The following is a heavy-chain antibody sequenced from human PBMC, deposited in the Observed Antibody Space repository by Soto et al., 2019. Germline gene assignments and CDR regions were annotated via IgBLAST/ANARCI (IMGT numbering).Heavy chain of an antibody. Sequence: QVQLVQSGAEVKKPGASVKVSCKASGYTFTSYAMHWVRQAPGQRLEWMGWINVGNGNTKYSQKFQGRVTITRDTSASTAYMELSRLRSEDTAVYYCARDPLYYSSGYNYVGYKWFDPWGQGTLVTVSS. CDR1: GYTFTSYA. D-gene: IGHD3-22*01. J-gene: IGHJ5*02. V-gene: IGHV1-3*01. CDR3: ARDPLYYSSGYNYVGYKWFDP. CDR2: INVGNGNT.